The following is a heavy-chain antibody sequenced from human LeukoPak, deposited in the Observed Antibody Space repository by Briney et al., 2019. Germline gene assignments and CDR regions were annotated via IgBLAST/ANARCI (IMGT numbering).Heavy chain of an antibody. J-gene: IGHJ4*02. CDR1: GYTFTGYY. D-gene: IGHD1-26*01. CDR2: INPDSGDT. CDR3: ARDLSSTPHWELDY. V-gene: IGHV1-2*06. Sequence: ASVKVSCKASGYTFTGYYMHWVRQAPGQGLEWMGRINPDSGDTNYAQHFQGRVTMTRDTSISTVYIELSSLSYDDTAVYYCARDLSSTPHWELDYWGQGPLVTVSS.